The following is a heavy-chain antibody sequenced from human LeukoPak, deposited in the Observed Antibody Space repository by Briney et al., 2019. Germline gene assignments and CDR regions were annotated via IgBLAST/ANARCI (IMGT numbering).Heavy chain of an antibody. D-gene: IGHD3-16*01. J-gene: IGHJ4*02. CDR1: GFTFSSYV. CDR3: AKHPSPVFGGVSYFED. Sequence: GGSLRLSCAASGFTFSSYVMTWVRQAPGKGLEWVSAISGSGVNTDYADSVKGRFTISRDNSKNTLYLQMNSLTAEDTAVYYCAKHPSPVFGGVSYFEDWGQGTLVTVSS. V-gene: IGHV3-23*01. CDR2: ISGSGVNT.